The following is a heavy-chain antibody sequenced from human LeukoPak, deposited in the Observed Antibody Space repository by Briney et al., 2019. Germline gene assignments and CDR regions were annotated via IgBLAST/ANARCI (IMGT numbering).Heavy chain of an antibody. Sequence: SETLSLTCTASGGSISSSSYYWGWIRQPPGKGLEWIGSIYYSGSTYYNPSLKSRVTISVDTSKNQFSLKLSSVTAADTAVYYCARRGRGYSYVNWGQGTLVTVSS. D-gene: IGHD5-18*01. CDR3: ARRGRGYSYVN. CDR2: IYYSGST. J-gene: IGHJ4*02. CDR1: GGSISSSSYY. V-gene: IGHV4-39*01.